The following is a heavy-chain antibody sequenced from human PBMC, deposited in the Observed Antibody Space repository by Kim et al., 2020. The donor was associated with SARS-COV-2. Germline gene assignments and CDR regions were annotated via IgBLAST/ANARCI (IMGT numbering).Heavy chain of an antibody. J-gene: IGHJ4*02. CDR3: ARALAVAGTGGYY. V-gene: IGHV3-74*01. CDR1: GFTFNNYW. D-gene: IGHD6-19*01. Sequence: GGSLRPSCAASGFTFNNYWMHWVRQAPGKGLVWVSRINSDGSSTSYADSVKGRFTIPRDNAKNTVYLQMNSLRAEDTAAYYCARALAVAGTGGYYWGQGT. CDR2: INSDGSST.